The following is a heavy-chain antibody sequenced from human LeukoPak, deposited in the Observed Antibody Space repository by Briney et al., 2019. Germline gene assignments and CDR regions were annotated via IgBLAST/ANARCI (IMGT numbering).Heavy chain of an antibody. J-gene: IGHJ6*02. CDR3: ARAQSNSWQYYYYCYYGMDF. V-gene: IGHV1-8*01. CDR1: GYTFTSYD. Sequence: ASVKVSCKASGYTFTSYDINWVRQATGQGLEWMGWMNPNSGNTGYAQKFQGRGTITRNTSISTAYMELSSLRSEDTAVYYCARAQSNSWQYYYYCYYGMDFWGQGTTVTVSS. CDR2: MNPNSGNT. D-gene: IGHD6-13*01.